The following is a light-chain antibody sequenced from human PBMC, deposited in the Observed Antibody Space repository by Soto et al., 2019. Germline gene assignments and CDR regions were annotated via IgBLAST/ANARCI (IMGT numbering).Light chain of an antibody. Sequence: IVMTQSPATLSVSPGERATLSCRASQSVSSNLAWYQQKPGQAPRLLIYGASTRATGIPARFSGSGSATEFTLTISSLQSEDVAVYYCQQYDNWPPYTFGQGTKVDIK. CDR2: GAS. CDR1: QSVSSN. CDR3: QQYDNWPPYT. J-gene: IGKJ2*01. V-gene: IGKV3-15*01.